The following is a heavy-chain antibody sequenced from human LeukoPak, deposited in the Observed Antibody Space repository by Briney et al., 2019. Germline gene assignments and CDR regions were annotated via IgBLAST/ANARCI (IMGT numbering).Heavy chain of an antibody. V-gene: IGHV3-30*02. CDR1: GFTFSTYG. CDR2: IRYDGSNK. J-gene: IGHJ4*02. CDR3: RDPFDY. D-gene: IGHD2/OR15-2a*01. Sequence: GGSLRLSCAASGFTFSTYGMHWVRQAPGKGLEWVAFIRYDGSNKYYADSVKGRFTISRDNSKNTLYLQMNSLRVEDTAVYYCRDPFDYWGQGTLVTVSS.